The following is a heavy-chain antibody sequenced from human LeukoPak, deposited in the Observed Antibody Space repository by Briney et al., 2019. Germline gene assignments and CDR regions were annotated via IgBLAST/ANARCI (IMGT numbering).Heavy chain of an antibody. V-gene: IGHV4-59*08. J-gene: IGHJ3*02. D-gene: IGHD3-9*01. CDR2: IYKSGST. CDR3: ARLTLLTGYQDAFDI. Sequence: SETLSLTCTVSGGSSRNYDWSWIRQTPGKGLEWIGYIYKSGSTNYNPSLKSRVTISVDTSKNQFSLKLSSVTAADTAVYFCARLTLLTGYQDAFDIWGQGTMVTVSS. CDR1: GGSSRNYD.